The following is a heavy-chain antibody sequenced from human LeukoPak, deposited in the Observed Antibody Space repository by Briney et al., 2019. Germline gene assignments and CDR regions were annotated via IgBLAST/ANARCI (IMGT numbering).Heavy chain of an antibody. J-gene: IGHJ5*02. CDR1: GFTFDDYA. Sequence: GRSLRLSCAASGFTFDDYAMRWVRQAPGKGLEWVSGISWNSGSIGYADSVKGRFTISRDNAKNSLYLQMNSLRAEDTALYYCAKVGDYYDSSGYWSWFDPWGQGTLVTVSS. CDR2: ISWNSGSI. D-gene: IGHD3-22*01. CDR3: AKVGDYYDSSGYWSWFDP. V-gene: IGHV3-9*01.